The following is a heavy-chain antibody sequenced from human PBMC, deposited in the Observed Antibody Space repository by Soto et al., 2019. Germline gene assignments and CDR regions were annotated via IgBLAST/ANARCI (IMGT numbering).Heavy chain of an antibody. CDR3: ARLPQLPGGPLGSDGGY. V-gene: IGHV4-39*01. CDR1: GGSISSSSYY. D-gene: IGHD2-2*01. CDR2: IYYSGST. J-gene: IGHJ4*02. Sequence: QLQLQESGPGLVKPSETLSLTCTVSGGSISSSSYYWGWIRQPPGKGLEWIGSIYYSGSTYYNPSLKSRVTISVDTSKNQFSLKLSSVTAADTAVYYCARLPQLPGGPLGSDGGYWGQGTLVTVSS.